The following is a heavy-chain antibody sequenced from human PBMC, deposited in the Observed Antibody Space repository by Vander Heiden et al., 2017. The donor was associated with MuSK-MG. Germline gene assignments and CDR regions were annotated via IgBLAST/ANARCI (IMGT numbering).Heavy chain of an antibody. CDR3: ATRGPRWHPRDYYYYMDV. D-gene: IGHD3-16*01. CDR2: FDPEDGET. J-gene: IGHJ6*03. CDR1: GYPLTALS. V-gene: IGHV1-24*01. Sequence: QVQLVQSGAELEKPGASVKVSCKVSGYPLTALSMHWVRQAPGKGLEGMGGFDPEDGETIYAQKFQGRVTMTEDTSTDTAYRELSSLKSEDTAVYYCATRGPRWHPRDYYYYMDVWGKGTTVTVSS.